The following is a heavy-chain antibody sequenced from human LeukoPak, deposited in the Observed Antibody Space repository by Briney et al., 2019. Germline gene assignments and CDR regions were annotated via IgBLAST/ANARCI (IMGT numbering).Heavy chain of an antibody. V-gene: IGHV3-66*01. CDR3: ARSDYGVPFDY. CDR2: IYSGGIT. D-gene: IGHD4-17*01. CDR1: GFTVSSNY. Sequence: PGGSLRLSCAASGFTVSSNYMSWVRQAPGKGLEWVSVIYSGGITYYADSVKGRFTISRDNSKNTLYLQMNSLRAEDTAVYYCARSDYGVPFDYWGQGTLVTVSS. J-gene: IGHJ4*02.